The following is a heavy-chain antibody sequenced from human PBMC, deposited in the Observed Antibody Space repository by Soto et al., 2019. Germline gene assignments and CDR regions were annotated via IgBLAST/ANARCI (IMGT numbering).Heavy chain of an antibody. D-gene: IGHD3-10*01. Sequence: GGSLRLSCAAPGFTFSSYAMSWVRQAPGKGLEWVSVVSRSGDNTYYADSVKGRFTISRDNFKSTLHLQMNSLRAEDTAVYYCAKHGEGVNNGMDVWGQGTTVTVSS. CDR2: VSRSGDNT. V-gene: IGHV3-23*01. CDR3: AKHGEGVNNGMDV. J-gene: IGHJ6*02. CDR1: GFTFSSYA.